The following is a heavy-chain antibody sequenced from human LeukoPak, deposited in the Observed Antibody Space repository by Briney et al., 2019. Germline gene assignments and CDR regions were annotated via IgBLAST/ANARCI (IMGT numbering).Heavy chain of an antibody. J-gene: IGHJ4*02. CDR1: GFTFTNYA. CDR3: ARDLLGDPSAYFDY. V-gene: IGHV1-3*04. Sequence: ASVKVSCKASGFTFTNYAIDCMRQAPNQRLEWMGWINKDNGDTKYSPKFQGRVTITRDTSASTSYMELSSLRSEDTAIYYCARDLLGDPSAYFDYWGQGTLVTVSS. D-gene: IGHD3-10*01. CDR2: INKDNGDT.